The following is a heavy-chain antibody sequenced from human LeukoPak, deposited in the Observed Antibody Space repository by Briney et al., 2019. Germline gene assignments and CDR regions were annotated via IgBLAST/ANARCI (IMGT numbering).Heavy chain of an antibody. Sequence: SETLSLTCAVSGYSISSGYYWGWIRQPPGKGLEWIGSIYHSGSTYYNPSLKSRVTISVDTSKNQFSLKLSSVTAADTAVYYCARHLRWLQPFDYWGQGTLVTVSS. D-gene: IGHD5-24*01. J-gene: IGHJ4*02. CDR2: IYHSGST. V-gene: IGHV4-38-2*01. CDR3: ARHLRWLQPFDY. CDR1: GYSISSGYY.